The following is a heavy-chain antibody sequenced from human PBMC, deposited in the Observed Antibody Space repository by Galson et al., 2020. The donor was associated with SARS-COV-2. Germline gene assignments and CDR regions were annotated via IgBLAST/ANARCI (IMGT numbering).Heavy chain of an antibody. J-gene: IGHJ4*02. CDR3: AKDSHPYYYGSSGYNPNYFDS. V-gene: IGHV3-23*01. CDR1: GFTFNDYA. D-gene: IGHD3-22*01. CDR2: MNGGGGKT. Sequence: GSLRLSCAASGFTFNDYAMTWVRQTPGKGLEWVSTMNGGGGKTFYADSVKGRVTVYRDNFKSTLYLQISNLRAKDTAIYYCAKDSHPYYYGSSGYNPNYFDSWGQGTLVTVSS.